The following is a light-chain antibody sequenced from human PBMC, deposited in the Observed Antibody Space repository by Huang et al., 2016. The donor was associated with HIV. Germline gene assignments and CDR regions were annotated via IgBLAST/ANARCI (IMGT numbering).Light chain of an antibody. Sequence: DIQMTQSPSSLSASIGDRITITCRASERISNYLSWYQLKPGRAPNLLIYATSSVQSGVPSRFSGSGSGTDFTLTITSLQPEDFATYYCQQNYIAPQTFGQGTKV. J-gene: IGKJ1*01. V-gene: IGKV1-39*01. CDR1: ERISNY. CDR3: QQNYIAPQT. CDR2: ATS.